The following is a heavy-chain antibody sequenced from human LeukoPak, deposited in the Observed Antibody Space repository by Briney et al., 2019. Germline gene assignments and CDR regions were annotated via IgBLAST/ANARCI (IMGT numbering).Heavy chain of an antibody. D-gene: IGHD3-3*01. CDR1: GFTFSSYA. J-gene: IGHJ3*02. CDR3: ARDEDWSGYYGAFDI. CDR2: ISGSGGST. V-gene: IGHV3-23*01. Sequence: PGGSLRLSCAASGFTFSSYAMSWVRQAPGKGLEWVSAISGSGGSTSYADSVKGRFTISRDNAKNTLYLQMNSLRAEDTAVYYCARDEDWSGYYGAFDIWGQGTMVTVSS.